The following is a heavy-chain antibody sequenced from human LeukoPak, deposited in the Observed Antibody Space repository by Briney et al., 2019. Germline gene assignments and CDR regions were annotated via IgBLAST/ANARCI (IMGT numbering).Heavy chain of an antibody. CDR3: ARALDV. V-gene: IGHV3-30*09. Sequence: GRSLRLSCVDSGLSFNTYAMHWVRQAPGKGLEWVAAISYDGSYTYYRDSVRGRFAISRDNSKNTMYLQMNSLRAEDTAMYYCARALDVWGKGTTVTVSS. CDR1: GLSFNTYA. CDR2: ISYDGSYT. J-gene: IGHJ6*04.